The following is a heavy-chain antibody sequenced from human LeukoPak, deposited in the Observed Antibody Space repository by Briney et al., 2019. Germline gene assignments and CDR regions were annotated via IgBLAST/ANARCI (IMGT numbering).Heavy chain of an antibody. CDR3: ASTGYSYGYDY. CDR1: GGTFSSYA. J-gene: IGHJ4*02. CDR2: ISAYNGNT. V-gene: IGHV1-18*01. Sequence: GASVKVSCKASGGTFSSYAISWVRQAPGQGLEWMGWISAYNGNTNYAQKLQGRVTMTTDTSTSTAYMELRSLRSDDTAVYYCASTGYSYGYDYWGQGTLVTVSS. D-gene: IGHD5-18*01.